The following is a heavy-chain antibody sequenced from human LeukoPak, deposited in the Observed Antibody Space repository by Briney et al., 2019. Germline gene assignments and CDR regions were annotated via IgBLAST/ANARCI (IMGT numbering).Heavy chain of an antibody. CDR1: GFPLSSYA. Sequence: GGSLRLSCAASGFPLSSYAMSWVRQASGKGLVWVSRINSDGSSTSYADSVKGRFTISRDNAKNTLYLQMNSLRAEDTAVYYCARDPGDFWSGYYRGRLDPWGQGTLVTVSS. CDR3: ARDPGDFWSGYYRGRLDP. D-gene: IGHD3-3*01. V-gene: IGHV3-74*01. J-gene: IGHJ5*02. CDR2: INSDGSST.